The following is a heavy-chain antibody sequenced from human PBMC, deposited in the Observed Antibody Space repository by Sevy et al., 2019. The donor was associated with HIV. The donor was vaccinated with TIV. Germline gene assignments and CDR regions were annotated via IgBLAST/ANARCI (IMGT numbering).Heavy chain of an antibody. D-gene: IGHD3-9*01. CDR3: TRDQGLGYYYYYMDV. CDR1: GFTFGDYA. Sequence: GGSLRLSCTASGFTFGDYAMSWVRQAPGKGLEWVGFIRSIAYGGTIEYAASVKGRFTISRDDSKSIAYLQMNSLKTEDTAMYYCTRDQGLGYYYYYMDVWGKGTTVTVSS. J-gene: IGHJ6*03. V-gene: IGHV3-49*04. CDR2: IRSIAYGGTI.